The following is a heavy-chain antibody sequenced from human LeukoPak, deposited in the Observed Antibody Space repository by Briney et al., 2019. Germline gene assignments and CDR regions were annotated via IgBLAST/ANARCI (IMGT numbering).Heavy chain of an antibody. D-gene: IGHD3-3*01. J-gene: IGHJ4*02. CDR3: AKTPGSYYAFWSGYFDY. V-gene: IGHV3-23*01. CDR1: GFTFSSYA. Sequence: QAGGSLRLSCAASGFTFSSYAMSWVRQAPGKGLEWVSAVSGSGGSTHYADSVKGRFTISRDNSKNTLYLQMNSLRSEDTAVYYCAKTPGSYYAFWSGYFDYWGQGTLVTVSS. CDR2: VSGSGGST.